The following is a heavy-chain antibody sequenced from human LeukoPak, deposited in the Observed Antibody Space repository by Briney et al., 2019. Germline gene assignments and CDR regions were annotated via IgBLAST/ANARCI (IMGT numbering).Heavy chain of an antibody. CDR3: ARDHSLGYCAS. V-gene: IGHV1-18*01. Sequence: GASVKVSCKASGYTFTDFGISWVRQAPGQGLEWMGWISAYNGNTNYAQKLQGRVTMTTDTSTSTAYMELRSLRSDDTAVYYCARDHSLGYCASWGQGTLVTVSS. J-gene: IGHJ4*02. CDR2: ISAYNGNT. CDR1: GYTFTDFG. D-gene: IGHD2-8*01.